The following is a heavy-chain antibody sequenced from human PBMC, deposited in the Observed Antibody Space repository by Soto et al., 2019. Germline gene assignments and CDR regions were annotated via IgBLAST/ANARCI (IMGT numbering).Heavy chain of an antibody. D-gene: IGHD6-19*01. CDR1: GGTFSSYA. J-gene: IGHJ4*02. CDR3: ARDKDSSGFGKHFDY. CDR2: IIPIFGTA. Sequence: ASVKVSCKASGGTFSSYAISWVRQAPGQGLEWMGGIIPIFGTANYAQKFQGRVTITADESTSTAYMELSSLRSEDTAVYYCARDKDSSGFGKHFDYWGQGTLVTVSS. V-gene: IGHV1-69*13.